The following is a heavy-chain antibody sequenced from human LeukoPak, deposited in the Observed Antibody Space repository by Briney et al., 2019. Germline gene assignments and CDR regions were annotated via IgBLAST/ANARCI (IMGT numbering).Heavy chain of an antibody. J-gene: IGHJ4*02. D-gene: IGHD2-8*02. Sequence: PGRSLRLSCAASGFTFSSYGMHWVRQAPGKGLEWVAVIWYDGSNKYYADSVKGRFTISRDNSKNTLYLQMNSLRAEDTAVYYCASYLYWWSDLGYWGQGTLVTVSS. CDR2: IWYDGSNK. V-gene: IGHV3-33*01. CDR1: GFTFSSYG. CDR3: ASYLYWWSDLGY.